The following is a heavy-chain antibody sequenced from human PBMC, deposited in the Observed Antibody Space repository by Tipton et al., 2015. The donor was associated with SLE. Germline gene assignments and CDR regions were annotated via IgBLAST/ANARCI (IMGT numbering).Heavy chain of an antibody. Sequence: TLSLTCAVYGGSFSGYYWSWIRQPPGKGLEWIGEINHSGSTNYNPSLKSRVTISVDTSKNQFSLKLSSVTAADTAVYYCARGHVLREYYDSSGERWFDPWGQGTLVTVSS. CDR2: INHSGST. CDR1: GGSFSGYY. J-gene: IGHJ5*02. V-gene: IGHV4-34*01. CDR3: ARGHVLREYYDSSGERWFDP. D-gene: IGHD3-22*01.